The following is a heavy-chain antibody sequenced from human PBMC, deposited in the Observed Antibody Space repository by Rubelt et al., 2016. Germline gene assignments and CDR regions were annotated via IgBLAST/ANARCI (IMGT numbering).Heavy chain of an antibody. V-gene: IGHV1-46*01. CDR3: ARTKTVEMATIPLAY. CDR1: GYTFTSYY. CDR2: INPSGGST. J-gene: IGHJ4*02. Sequence: QVQLVQSGAEVKKPGASVKVSCKASGYTFTSYYMHWVRQAPGQGLAWMGIINPSGGSTSYAQKVQGRVTMTRDTSTSTVYMELSSLRSEDTAVYYCARTKTVEMATIPLAYWGQGTLVTVSS. D-gene: IGHD5-24*01.